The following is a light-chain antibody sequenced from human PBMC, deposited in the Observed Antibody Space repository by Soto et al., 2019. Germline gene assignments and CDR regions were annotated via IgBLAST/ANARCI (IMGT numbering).Light chain of an antibody. V-gene: IGKV3-20*01. CDR3: QQYGSIPWT. Sequence: EILLTQSPGTLSLSPWEIATLSCRATESVVSNYLAWYQLKPGQAPRLLIYDASSRATGIPDRFSGSGSGTDFTLTISRLEPEDFAVYYCQQYGSIPWTFGQGTKVDI. CDR2: DAS. J-gene: IGKJ1*01. CDR1: ESVVSNY.